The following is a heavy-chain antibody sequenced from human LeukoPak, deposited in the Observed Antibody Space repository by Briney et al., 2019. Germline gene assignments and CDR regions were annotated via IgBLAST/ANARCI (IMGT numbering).Heavy chain of an antibody. CDR3: ARHGHDSSGYYHFDY. Sequence: SETLSLTCTVSGGSISSSSYYWGWIRQPPGKGLEWIGSIFYTVNGYSNPSLKSRVTISVDTSKNQFSLKLSSVTAADTAVYYCARHGHDSSGYYHFDYWGQGTLVTVSS. CDR1: GGSISSSSYY. V-gene: IGHV4-39*01. CDR2: IFYTVNG. J-gene: IGHJ4*02. D-gene: IGHD3-22*01.